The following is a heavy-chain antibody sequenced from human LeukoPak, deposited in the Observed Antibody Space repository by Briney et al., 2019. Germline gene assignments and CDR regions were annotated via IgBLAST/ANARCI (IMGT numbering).Heavy chain of an antibody. V-gene: IGHV4-59*08. Sequence: SETLSLTCTVSGGSISSYYWSWIRQPPGKGLEWIGYIYYSGSTNYNPSLKSRVTISVDTSKNQFSLKLSSVTAADTAVYYCESHQGTGYWLDPWGQGTLVTVSS. CDR2: IYYSGST. CDR1: GGSISSYY. J-gene: IGHJ5*02. CDR3: ESHQGTGYWLDP. D-gene: IGHD1-1*01.